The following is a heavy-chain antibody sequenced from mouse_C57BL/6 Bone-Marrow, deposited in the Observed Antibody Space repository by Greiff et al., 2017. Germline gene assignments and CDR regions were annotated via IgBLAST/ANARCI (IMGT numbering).Heavy chain of an antibody. CDR2: IDPENGDT. Sequence: EVKLVESGAELVRPGASVKLSCTASGFNIKDDYMHWVKQRPEQGLEWIGWIDPENGDTEYASKFQGKATITADTSSNTAYLQLSSLTSEDTAVYYCTTGNYGPWFAYWGQGTLVTVSA. CDR1: GFNIKDDY. CDR3: TTGNYGPWFAY. D-gene: IGHD2-1*01. J-gene: IGHJ3*01. V-gene: IGHV14-4*01.